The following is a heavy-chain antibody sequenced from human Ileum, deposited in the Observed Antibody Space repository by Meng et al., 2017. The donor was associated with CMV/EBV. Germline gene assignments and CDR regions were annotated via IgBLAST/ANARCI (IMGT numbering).Heavy chain of an antibody. J-gene: IGHJ5*02. CDR2: ISSRSTLI. CDR1: DLTVSNNY. CDR3: ARDIKSYDFWSGYRHLDP. V-gene: IGHV3-21*06. Sequence: GESLKISCEASDLTVSNNYMTWVRQTPGKGLEWVSSISSRSTLIYYADSVKGRFTISRDNAKNSLYLQMNGLRAEDTAVYYCARDIKSYDFWSGYRHLDPWGQGTRVTVSS. D-gene: IGHD3-3*01.